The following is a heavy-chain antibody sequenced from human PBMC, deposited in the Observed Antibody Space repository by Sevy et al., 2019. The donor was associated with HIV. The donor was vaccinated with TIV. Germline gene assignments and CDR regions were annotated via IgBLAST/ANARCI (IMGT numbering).Heavy chain of an antibody. V-gene: IGHV4-61*01. D-gene: IGHD4-4*01. CDR3: ARGRGTTVTTTLNYYYAMDV. CDR1: GGSVRSDNYY. CDR2: VYYGGST. J-gene: IGHJ6*02. Sequence: SETLSLTCTVSGGSVRSDNYYWSWIRQPPGKGLEWIGYVYYGGSTNYSPSLKSRVTISIDTSKNQFSLKLSSVTAADTAVYYCARGRGTTVTTTLNYYYAMDVGGQGTTVTVSS.